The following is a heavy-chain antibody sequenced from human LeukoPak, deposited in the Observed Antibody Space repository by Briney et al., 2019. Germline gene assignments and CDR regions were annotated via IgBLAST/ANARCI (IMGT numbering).Heavy chain of an antibody. CDR3: ARGAAGIIDY. Sequence: GGSLRLSCAASGFTFSSYGMHWVRKAPGKGLEWVSYISSSSSTIYYADSVKGRFTISRDNAKNSLYLQMNSLRAEDTAVYYCARGAAGIIDYWGQGTLVTVSS. V-gene: IGHV3-48*01. D-gene: IGHD6-13*01. CDR2: ISSSSSTI. CDR1: GFTFSSYG. J-gene: IGHJ4*02.